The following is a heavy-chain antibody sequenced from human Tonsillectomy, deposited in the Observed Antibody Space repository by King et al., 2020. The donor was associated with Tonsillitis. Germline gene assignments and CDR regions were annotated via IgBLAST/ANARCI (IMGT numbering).Heavy chain of an antibody. V-gene: IGHV3-21*01. CDR2: ISSSSSYI. CDR3: ARDVRYCSSTRCYER. D-gene: IGHD2-2*01. CDR1: GFTFSSYS. Sequence: VQLVESGGGLVKPGGSLRLSCAASGFTFSSYSMNWVRQAPGKGLEWVSSISSSSSYIYYADSVKGRFTISRDNAKNSLYLQMNSLRAEDTAVYYCARDVRYCSSTRCYERWGQGTLVTVSS. J-gene: IGHJ4*02.